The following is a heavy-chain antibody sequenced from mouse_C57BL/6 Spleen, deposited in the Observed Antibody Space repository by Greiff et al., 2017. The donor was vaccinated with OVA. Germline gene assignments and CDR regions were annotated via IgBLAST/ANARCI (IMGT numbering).Heavy chain of an antibody. J-gene: IGHJ3*01. V-gene: IGHV1-52*01. CDR2: IDPSDSET. Sequence: VQLQQPGAELVRPGSSVKLSCKASGYTFTSYWMHWVKQRPIQGLEWIGNIDPSDSETHYNQKFKDKATLTVDKSSSTAYMQLSSLTSEDSAVYYGARDPYGSSYVTPAYWGQGTLVTVSA. CDR3: ARDPYGSSYVTPAY. D-gene: IGHD1-1*01. CDR1: GYTFTSYW.